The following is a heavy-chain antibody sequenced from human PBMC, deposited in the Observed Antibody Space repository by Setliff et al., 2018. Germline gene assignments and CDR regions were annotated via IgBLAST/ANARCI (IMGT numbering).Heavy chain of an antibody. CDR1: GESFDNHY. V-gene: IGHV4-34*01. J-gene: IGHJ4*02. D-gene: IGHD6-6*01. Sequence: SETLSLTCAVYGESFDNHYWTWIRQPPGERLEWIGEINHRGFTDYKPSLKSRLTMSVDTSRNQFSLNLGSVTAAYTGVYYCARGRNIAARLLDSWGQGALVTVSS. CDR2: INHRGFT. CDR3: ARGRNIAARLLDS.